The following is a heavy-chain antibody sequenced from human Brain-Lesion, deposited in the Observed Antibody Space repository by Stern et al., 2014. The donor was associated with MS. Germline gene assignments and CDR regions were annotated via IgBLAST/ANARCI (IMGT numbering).Heavy chain of an antibody. J-gene: IGHJ4*02. Sequence: VQLVQSGGDLVQPGRSLRLSCAAFGFTFDDYAMHWVRHAPGTGLERVAGISWNSGTIGYADSVKGRFTTSRDNAYSSLYLQMNSLRPEDTALYYCARDITGSSAYFAYWGQGTLVTVSS. D-gene: IGHD1-14*01. CDR2: ISWNSGTI. CDR3: ARDITGSSAYFAY. CDR1: GFTFDDYA. V-gene: IGHV3-9*01.